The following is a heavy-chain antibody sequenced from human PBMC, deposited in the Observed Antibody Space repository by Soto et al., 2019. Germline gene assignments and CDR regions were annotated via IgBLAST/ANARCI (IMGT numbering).Heavy chain of an antibody. D-gene: IGHD3-10*01. Sequence: PSETLSLTCAASAGSISSNSWWIWVRQPPGKGLEWIGEIYHSGSTTYSPSLKSPVTISVDKSKNQFSLKLSSVTAADTAVYYCARRGDGSGSLDYWGRGTLVTVSS. CDR2: IYHSGST. CDR1: AGSISSNSW. CDR3: ARRGDGSGSLDY. V-gene: IGHV4-4*02. J-gene: IGHJ4*02.